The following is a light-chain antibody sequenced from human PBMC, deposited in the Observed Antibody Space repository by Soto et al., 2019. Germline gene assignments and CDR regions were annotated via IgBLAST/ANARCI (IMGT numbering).Light chain of an antibody. J-gene: IGKJ1*01. V-gene: IGKV1-39*01. CDR1: QSISNY. CDR2: AAS. CDR3: QQSYSTPRT. Sequence: DIQMTQSPSSLSASVGDRVTITCRASQSISNYLNWYQQKPGKAPKLLMYAASSLQSGVPSRFSGSGSGTDFTLTICSLQPEDFATYYCQQSYSTPRTFGQGTKVEIK.